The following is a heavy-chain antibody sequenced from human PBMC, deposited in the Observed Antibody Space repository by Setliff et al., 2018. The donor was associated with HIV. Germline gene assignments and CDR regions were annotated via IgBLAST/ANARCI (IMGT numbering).Heavy chain of an antibody. CDR3: AKPLTQWGVSPYHYAVDV. V-gene: IGHV3-23*01. J-gene: IGHJ6*02. CDR2: IGGSTGST. Sequence: GGSLRLSCAASGFAFDNYCMAWVRQAPGKGLEWVSAIGGSTGSTYYADSVKGQFTISTDNSKNTLYLQMNSLRAEDTAVYYCAKPLTQWGVSPYHYAVDVWGQGTTVTVSS. D-gene: IGHD1-26*01. CDR1: GFAFDNYC.